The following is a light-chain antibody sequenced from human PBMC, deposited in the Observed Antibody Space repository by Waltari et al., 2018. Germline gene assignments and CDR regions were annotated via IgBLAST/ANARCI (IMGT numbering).Light chain of an antibody. CDR2: KAS. CDR3: QQYNSYLLT. J-gene: IGKJ4*01. V-gene: IGKV1-5*03. CDR1: QSSSTW. Sequence: DIQMTPSPSTLSASVGDRVTITCRASQSSSTWLAWYQQKPGKAPKLLIYKASTLETGVPSRFSGSGSGTEFTLTISSLQPDDFATYFCQQYNSYLLTFGGGTKVEIQ.